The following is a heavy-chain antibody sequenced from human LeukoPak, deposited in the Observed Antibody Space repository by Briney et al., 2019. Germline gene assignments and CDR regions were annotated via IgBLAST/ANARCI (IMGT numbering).Heavy chain of an antibody. J-gene: IGHJ2*01. CDR3: AKGGNYDGNYYAAWFFDV. Sequence: PGGSLTLSCEITGFVVSNNYMTWVRQAPGKGLEWVALIYVGGHTCHADSVKGGFAISSDNAKNTLYLHMNSLRAEDTAVYYCAKGGNYDGNYYAAWFFDVWGRGTRVTVSS. D-gene: IGHD5-24*01. CDR2: IYVGGHT. CDR1: GFVVSNNY. V-gene: IGHV3-53*01.